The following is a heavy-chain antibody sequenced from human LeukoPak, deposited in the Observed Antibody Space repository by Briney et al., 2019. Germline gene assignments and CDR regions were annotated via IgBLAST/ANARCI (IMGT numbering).Heavy chain of an antibody. D-gene: IGHD6-6*01. CDR2: IIPILGIA. J-gene: IGHJ4*02. CDR1: GGTFSSYA. V-gene: IGHV1-69*04. Sequence: SVKVSCKASGGTFSSYAISWVRQAPGQGLEWMGRIIPILGIANYAQKFQGRVTITADKSTSTAYMELSSLRSEDTAVYYCARNEERIAAPRAAELGYRGQGTLVTVSS. CDR3: ARNEERIAAPRAAELGY.